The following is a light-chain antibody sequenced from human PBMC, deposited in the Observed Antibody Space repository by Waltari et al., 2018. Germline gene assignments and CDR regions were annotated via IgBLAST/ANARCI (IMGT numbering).Light chain of an antibody. CDR1: SSDLGTYDF. J-gene: IGLJ3*02. CDR2: DVN. CDR3: LSYTTSYTWL. Sequence: QSALTQPASVSGSPGQSHTISCAGSSSDLGTYDFVTWYQQLPGTVPKLILFDVNKRPSGISARFSGSKSGNTASLTISGLLPEDEADYFCLSYTTSYTWLFGGGTRVTVL. V-gene: IGLV2-14*03.